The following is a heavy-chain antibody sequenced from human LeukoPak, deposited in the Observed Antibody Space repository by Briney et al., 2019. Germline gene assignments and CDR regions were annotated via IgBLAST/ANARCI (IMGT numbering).Heavy chain of an antibody. D-gene: IGHD2-2*01. V-gene: IGHV3-49*04. CDR3: TRTPDAPGPE. CDR1: GFTFGDYA. Sequence: GGSLRLSCTASGFTFGDYAMSWVRQAPGKGLEWVGFIRSKAYGGTTEYAASVKGRFTISRDDSKSIAYLQMNSLKTEDTAVYYCTRTPDAPGPEWGQGTLVTVSS. J-gene: IGHJ4*02. CDR2: IRSKAYGGTT.